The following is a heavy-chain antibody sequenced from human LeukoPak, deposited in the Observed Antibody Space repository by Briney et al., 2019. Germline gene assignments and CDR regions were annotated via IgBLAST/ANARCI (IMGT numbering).Heavy chain of an antibody. D-gene: IGHD5-24*01. V-gene: IGHV3-11*04. Sequence: PGGSLRLSCAASGFTFSDYYMSWLRQAPGKGLEWVSYISSSGSTIYYADSVKGRFTISRDNAKNSLYLQMNSLRAEDTAVYYCSRGLLADGYKERAVLGYFDYWGQGTLVTVSS. CDR3: SRGLLADGYKERAVLGYFDY. CDR2: ISSSGSTI. CDR1: GFTFSDYY. J-gene: IGHJ4*02.